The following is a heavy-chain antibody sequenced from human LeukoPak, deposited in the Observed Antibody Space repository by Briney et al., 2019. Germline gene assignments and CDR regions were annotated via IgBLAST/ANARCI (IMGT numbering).Heavy chain of an antibody. CDR3: ARGVVPAAVGSTGDGFDP. Sequence: PSETLSLTCTVSGGSISSYYWSWIRQPAGKGLEWIGHIYSSESTNYNPSLKSRVTISVDKSKNQFSLKLSSVTAADTAVYFCARGVVPAAVGSTGDGFDPWGRGTLVSVSS. D-gene: IGHD2-2*01. J-gene: IGHJ5*02. V-gene: IGHV4-4*07. CDR2: IYSSEST. CDR1: GGSISSYY.